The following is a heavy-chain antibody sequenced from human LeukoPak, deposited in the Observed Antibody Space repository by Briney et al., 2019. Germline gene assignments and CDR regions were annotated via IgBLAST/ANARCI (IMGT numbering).Heavy chain of an antibody. CDR1: GFTFSSYG. Sequence: GSLRLSCAASGFTFSSYGMHWVRQAPGKGLEWVAFIRYDGSNKYYADSVKGRFTISRDNSKNTLYLQMNSLRAEDTAVYYCAKDQVYCSGGSCYSYFDYWGQGTLVTVSS. D-gene: IGHD2-15*01. V-gene: IGHV3-30*02. CDR3: AKDQVYCSGGSCYSYFDY. J-gene: IGHJ4*02. CDR2: IRYDGSNK.